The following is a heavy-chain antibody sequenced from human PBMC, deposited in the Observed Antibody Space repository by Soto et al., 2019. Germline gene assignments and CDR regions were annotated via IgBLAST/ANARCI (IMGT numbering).Heavy chain of an antibody. V-gene: IGHV3-30-3*01. CDR3: ARGGGFCGADCYKGGIYY. J-gene: IGHJ4*02. Sequence: QVQLVESGGGVGQPGRSLRLSCAASGFTFSPYTMHWVRQTPGKGLEWVAVISYDGSDKNYADSVRGRFTISRDNSKNTLFLQMNSLRAEDTALYYCARGGGFCGADCYKGGIYYWGQGALVTVSA. D-gene: IGHD2-21*02. CDR2: ISYDGSDK. CDR1: GFTFSPYT.